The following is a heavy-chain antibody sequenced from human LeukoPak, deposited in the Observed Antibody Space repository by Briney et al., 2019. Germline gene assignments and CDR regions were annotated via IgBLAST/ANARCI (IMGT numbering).Heavy chain of an antibody. CDR2: IYYSGSI. Sequence: SETLSLICTASGGSISSYYWSWIRQPPGKGLEWIGYIYYSGSINYNPSLKSRVTISVDTSKNQFSRKVSSVTAADTAVYYGARGNWYLDYWGQGTLVTVSS. D-gene: IGHD1-1*01. CDR1: GGSISSYY. CDR3: ARGNWYLDY. J-gene: IGHJ4*02. V-gene: IGHV4-59*01.